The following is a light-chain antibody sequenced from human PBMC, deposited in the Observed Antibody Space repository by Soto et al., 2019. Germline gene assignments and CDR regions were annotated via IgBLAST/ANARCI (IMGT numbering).Light chain of an antibody. V-gene: IGKV1-5*03. CDR3: QHYNSYSEA. CDR1: QTISSW. CDR2: KAS. Sequence: DIQMTQSPSTLSGSVGDRVTITCRASQTISSWLAWYQQKPGKAPKLLIYKASTLKSGVPSRFSGSGSGTEFTLTINSLQPDDFATYYCQHYNSYSEAFGQGTKVDSK. J-gene: IGKJ1*01.